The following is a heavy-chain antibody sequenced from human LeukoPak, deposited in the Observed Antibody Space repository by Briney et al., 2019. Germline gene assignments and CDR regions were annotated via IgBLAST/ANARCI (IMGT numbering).Heavy chain of an antibody. Sequence: ASVKVSCKASGYTFTSYAMNWVRQATGQGLEWVGWMNPNSGNTGYAQKFQGRVTMTTDTSTSTAYMELRSLRSDDTAVYYCARVDYGGTGFDYWGQGTLVTVSS. CDR1: GYTFTSYA. V-gene: IGHV1-8*02. J-gene: IGHJ4*02. D-gene: IGHD4-23*01. CDR2: MNPNSGNT. CDR3: ARVDYGGTGFDY.